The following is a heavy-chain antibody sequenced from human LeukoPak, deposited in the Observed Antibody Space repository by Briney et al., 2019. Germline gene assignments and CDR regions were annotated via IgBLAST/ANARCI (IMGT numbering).Heavy chain of an antibody. V-gene: IGHV4-34*01. D-gene: IGHD3-10*01. CDR3: ARRLVLLWFGEWDWFDP. CDR1: GGSFSGYY. J-gene: IGHJ5*02. CDR2: INHSGST. Sequence: PSETLSLTCAVYGGSFSGYYWSWIRQPPGKGLEWIGEINHSGSTNYNPSLKSRVTISVDTSKNQFSLKLSSVTAADTAVYYCARRLVLLWFGEWDWFDPWGQGTLVTVSS.